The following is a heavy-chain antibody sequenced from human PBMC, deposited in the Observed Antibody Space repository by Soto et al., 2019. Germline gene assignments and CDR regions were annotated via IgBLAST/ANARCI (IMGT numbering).Heavy chain of an antibody. D-gene: IGHD1-1*01. CDR2: ISWNSGSI. J-gene: IGHJ4*02. Sequence: EVQLVESGGGLVQPGRSLRLSCAASGFTFDDYAMHWVRQAPGKGLEWVSGISWNSGSIGYADSVKGRFTISRDNAKNSLYLQMNSLRAEDTALYYCAKDSGEATTRLELDYWGQGTLVTVSS. V-gene: IGHV3-9*01. CDR3: AKDSGEATTRLELDY. CDR1: GFTFDDYA.